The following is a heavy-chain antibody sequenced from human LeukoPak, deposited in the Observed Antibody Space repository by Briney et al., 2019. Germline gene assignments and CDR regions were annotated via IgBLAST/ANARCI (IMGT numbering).Heavy chain of an antibody. Sequence: GGSLRLSCAASGFAFSSYGMSWVRQAPGKGLEWVSAISGSGGSTYYADSVKGRFTISRDNSKNTLYLQMNSLRAEDTAVYYCAKDGYYDSSAYYYVRYFDLWGRGTLVTVSS. CDR1: GFAFSSYG. J-gene: IGHJ2*01. CDR2: ISGSGGST. V-gene: IGHV3-23*01. D-gene: IGHD3-22*01. CDR3: AKDGYYDSSAYYYVRYFDL.